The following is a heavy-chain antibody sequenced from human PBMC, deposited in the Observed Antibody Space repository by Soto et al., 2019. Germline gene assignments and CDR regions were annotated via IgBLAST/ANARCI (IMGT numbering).Heavy chain of an antibody. J-gene: IGHJ6*03. Sequence: GGSLRLSCAASGFTFSDYYMSWIRQAPGKGLEWVSYISSSGSTIYYADSVKGRFTISRDNAKNSLYLQMNSLRAEDTAVYYCARVVVVPAAIGPEGYYYYYMDVWGKGTTVTVSS. D-gene: IGHD2-2*01. CDR1: GFTFSDYY. CDR3: ARVVVVPAAIGPEGYYYYYMDV. CDR2: ISSSGSTI. V-gene: IGHV3-11*01.